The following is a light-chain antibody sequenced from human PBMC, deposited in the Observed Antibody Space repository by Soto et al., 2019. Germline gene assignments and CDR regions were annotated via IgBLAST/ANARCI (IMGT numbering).Light chain of an antibody. J-gene: IGKJ4*01. Sequence: EIVLTQSPATLSLSPGERATLSCMASQSVRSYLVWYQQKPGQAPRLLIYDASNRATGIPARFSGSGSGTDFSLTISSLEPEDFSVYYCQQRGNWPLTFGGGTKVEIK. V-gene: IGKV3-11*01. CDR2: DAS. CDR1: QSVRSY. CDR3: QQRGNWPLT.